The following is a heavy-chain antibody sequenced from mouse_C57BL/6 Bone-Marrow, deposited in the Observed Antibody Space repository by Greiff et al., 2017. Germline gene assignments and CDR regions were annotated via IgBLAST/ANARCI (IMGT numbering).Heavy chain of an antibody. V-gene: IGHV1-76*01. J-gene: IGHJ4*01. D-gene: IGHD2-4*01. Sequence: VQLQQSGAELVRPGASVKLSCKASGYTFTDYYIKWVKQRPGQGLEWIARIYPGSGNTNYNEKFKGKATLTAAKSSSTAYMQLSSLTSEDSAVYCCTRRMEDYDHFYAMDYWGQGTSVTVSS. CDR1: GYTFTDYY. CDR3: TRRMEDYDHFYAMDY. CDR2: IYPGSGNT.